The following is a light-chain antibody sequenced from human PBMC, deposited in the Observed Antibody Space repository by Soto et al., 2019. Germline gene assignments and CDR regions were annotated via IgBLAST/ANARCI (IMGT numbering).Light chain of an antibody. CDR3: QQRSAWPRT. V-gene: IGKV3D-20*02. CDR1: QTVTSTY. J-gene: IGKJ1*01. CDR2: GIS. Sequence: EVVMTQSPATLSVSPGERATLSCRASQTVTSTYLAWYQQKPGQAPRLLIYGISSRATGVPDRFSGSGSGTDFTLTISRLEPEDFAVYYCQQRSAWPRTFGQGTKVEIK.